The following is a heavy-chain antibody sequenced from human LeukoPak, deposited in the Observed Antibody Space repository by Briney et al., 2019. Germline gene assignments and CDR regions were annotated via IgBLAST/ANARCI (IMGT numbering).Heavy chain of an antibody. D-gene: IGHD6-6*01. CDR3: ARDKGIAARYFDY. V-gene: IGHV4-4*02. CDR2: IYHNGST. CDR1: GGSISSSNW. Sequence: KSSGTLSLTCAVSGGSISSSNWWSWVRQPPGKGLEWIGEIYHNGSTNYNPSLKSRVTISVDKSKNQFSLKLSSVTAADTAVYYCARDKGIAARYFDYWGQGTLVTVSS. J-gene: IGHJ4*02.